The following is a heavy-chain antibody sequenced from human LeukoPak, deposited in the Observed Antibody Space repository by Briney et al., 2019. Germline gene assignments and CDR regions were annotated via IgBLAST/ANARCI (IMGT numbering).Heavy chain of an antibody. CDR2: NYTSGST. CDR3: ASTYSSGWYFDY. Sequence: PSETLSLTCTVSGGSISSYYWSWIRQPAGKGLEWIGRNYTSGSTNYNPSLKSRVTMSVDTSKNQFSLKLSSVTAADTAVYYCASTYSSGWYFDYWGQGTLVTVSS. D-gene: IGHD6-19*01. V-gene: IGHV4-4*07. J-gene: IGHJ4*02. CDR1: GGSISSYY.